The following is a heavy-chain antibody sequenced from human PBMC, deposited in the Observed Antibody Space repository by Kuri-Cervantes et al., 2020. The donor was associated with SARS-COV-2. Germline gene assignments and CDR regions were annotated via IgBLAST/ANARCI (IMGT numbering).Heavy chain of an antibody. CDR2: ISAYNGNT. Sequence: ASVKVSCKASGYTFTSYGISWVRQAPGQGLEWMGWISAYNGNTNYAQKLQGRVTMTTDTSTSTAYMELRRLRSDDTAVYYCARSRGESSTWYYFDYWGQGTLVTVSS. V-gene: IGHV1-18*01. CDR3: ARSRGESSTWYYFDY. CDR1: GYTFTSYG. D-gene: IGHD6-13*01. J-gene: IGHJ4*02.